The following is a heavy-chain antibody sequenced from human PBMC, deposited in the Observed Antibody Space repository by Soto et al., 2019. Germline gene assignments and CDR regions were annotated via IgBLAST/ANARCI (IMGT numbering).Heavy chain of an antibody. CDR1: GDRVSSNSAA. D-gene: IGHD3-22*01. J-gene: IGHJ4*02. V-gene: IGHV6-1*01. CDR2: TYYRSKWYY. CDR3: ARLWDYYDSSGYFSDALDY. Sequence: SQTLSLTCAISGDRVSSNSAAWNWIRQSPSRGLEWLGRTYYRSKWYYDYAASVESRITINPDISRNQSILQLSSVTPEDTAVYFCARLWDYYDSSGYFSDALDYWGQGTLVTVSS.